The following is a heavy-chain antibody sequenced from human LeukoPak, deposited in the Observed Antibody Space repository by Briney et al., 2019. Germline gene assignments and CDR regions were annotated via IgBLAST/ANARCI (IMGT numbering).Heavy chain of an antibody. Sequence: GGSLRLSCAASGFTFSSAAMTWVRQAPGKGLEWVSTITGSDDATYYADSVKGRFTISRDFSRNTVGLQMNSLRTEDTAIYYCAKGPQLYSGYHPDYWGQGPLVTVSS. J-gene: IGHJ4*02. V-gene: IGHV3-23*01. D-gene: IGHD5-12*01. CDR2: ITGSDDAT. CDR3: AKGPQLYSGYHPDY. CDR1: GFTFSSAA.